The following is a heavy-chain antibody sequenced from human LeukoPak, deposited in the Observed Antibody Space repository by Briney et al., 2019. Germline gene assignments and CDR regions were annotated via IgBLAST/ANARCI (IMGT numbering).Heavy chain of an antibody. D-gene: IGHD5-12*01. CDR3: ARVLAGYSGYENYWFDP. V-gene: IGHV4-30-4*01. CDR2: TYYSGST. J-gene: IGHJ5*02. CDR1: GGSISSGDYY. Sequence: SETLSLTCTVPGGSISSGDYYWSWIRQPPGTGLEWIGYTYYSGSTYYNPSLKSRVTITVDTSKNQFSLKLSSVTAADTAVYYCARVLAGYSGYENYWFDPWGQGTLVTVSS.